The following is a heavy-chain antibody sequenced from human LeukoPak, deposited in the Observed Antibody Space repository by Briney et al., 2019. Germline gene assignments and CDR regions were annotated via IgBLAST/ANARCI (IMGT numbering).Heavy chain of an antibody. V-gene: IGHV3-7*03. CDR3: AKMGYPSIPPYDAFDI. D-gene: IGHD5-18*01. Sequence: GGSLRLSCAASGFTSSSYWMSWVRQAPGQGLEGVANIKQDGSEKSYVDSVNGRFTISRDNSKNTLYLQMNSLRAEDTAVYYCAKMGYPSIPPYDAFDIWGQGTMVTVSS. CDR1: GFTSSSYW. CDR2: IKQDGSEK. J-gene: IGHJ3*02.